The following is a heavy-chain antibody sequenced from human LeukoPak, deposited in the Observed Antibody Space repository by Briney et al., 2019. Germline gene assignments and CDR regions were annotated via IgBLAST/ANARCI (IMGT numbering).Heavy chain of an antibody. CDR2: IRYDGSNK. Sequence: PGGSLRLSCAASGFTFSSYGMHWVRQAPGKGLEWVAFIRYDGSNKYYADSVKGRFTISRDNSKNTLYLQMNSLRAEDTAVYYCATGPTTGDLGDYWGQGTLVTVSS. CDR1: GFTFSSYG. CDR3: ATGPTTGDLGDY. V-gene: IGHV3-30*02. J-gene: IGHJ4*02. D-gene: IGHD2-21*01.